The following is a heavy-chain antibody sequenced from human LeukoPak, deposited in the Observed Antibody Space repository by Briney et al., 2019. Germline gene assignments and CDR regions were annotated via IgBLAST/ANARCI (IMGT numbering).Heavy chain of an antibody. CDR3: AREGYSSYYYYYYYMDV. V-gene: IGHV4-4*07. Sequence: SETLSLTCTVSGGSISSYYWSWIRQPAGKGLEWIGRIYTSGSTNYNPSLKSRVTTSVDTSKNQFSLKLSSVTAADTAVYYCAREGYSSYYYYYYYMDVWGKGTTVTVSS. CDR2: IYTSGST. D-gene: IGHD6-13*01. J-gene: IGHJ6*03. CDR1: GGSISSYY.